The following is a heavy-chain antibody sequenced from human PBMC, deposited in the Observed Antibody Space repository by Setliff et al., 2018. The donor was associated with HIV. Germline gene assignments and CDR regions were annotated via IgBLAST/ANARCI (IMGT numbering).Heavy chain of an antibody. V-gene: IGHV3-15*01. CDR3: ARDPGSGWYVNRYLDY. CDR2: IKTKTEGGTT. Sequence: PGGSLRLSCAASGFTFNIAWLSWVRQAPGKGLEWVGRIKTKTEGGTTHYAAPVKGRFTISRDDSKNTVYLQMNSLKAEDTAVYYCARDPGSGWYVNRYLDYWGQGTLVTVSS. D-gene: IGHD6-19*01. CDR1: GFTFNIAW. J-gene: IGHJ4*02.